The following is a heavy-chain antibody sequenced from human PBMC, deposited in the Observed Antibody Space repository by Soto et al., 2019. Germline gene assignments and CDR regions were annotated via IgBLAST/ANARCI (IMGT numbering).Heavy chain of an antibody. CDR3: ARGDRDGYLDY. CDR2: ISYDASNQ. CDR1: GFTFSSHA. Sequence: GGSLRLSCTASGFTFSSHAMYWVRQAPGKGLEWVAVISYDASNQYYADSVKGRFSISRDNSKNTLYLQMNSLRAEDTAVYYCARGDRDGYLDYWGQGTLVTVS. V-gene: IGHV3-30-3*01. J-gene: IGHJ4*02. D-gene: IGHD3-22*01.